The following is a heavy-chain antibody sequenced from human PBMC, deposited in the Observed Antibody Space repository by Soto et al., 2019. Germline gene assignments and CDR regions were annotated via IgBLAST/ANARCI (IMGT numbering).Heavy chain of an antibody. CDR2: IIPIFGTA. CDR1: GGTFSSYA. CDR3: AREKGDYYDSSAYYTRSSGLDY. V-gene: IGHV1-69*06. Sequence: ASVKVSCKASGGTFSSYAISWVRQAPGQGLEWMGGIIPIFGTANYAQKFQGRVTITADKSTSTAYMELSSLRSEDTAVYYCAREKGDYYDSSAYYTRSSGLDYWGQGTLVTVSS. D-gene: IGHD3-22*01. J-gene: IGHJ4*02.